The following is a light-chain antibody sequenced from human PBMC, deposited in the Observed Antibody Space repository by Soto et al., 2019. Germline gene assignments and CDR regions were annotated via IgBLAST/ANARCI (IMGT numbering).Light chain of an antibody. V-gene: IGLV4-60*02. CDR3: ESCDSNTRV. CDR1: SGHSSYI. Sequence: QPVLTQSSSASASLGSSVKLTCTLSSGHSSYIIAWHQQQPGKAARYLMKLEGSGSYTKGSVVPDLFSASSSEAARYLTISIQPFEDEANYYCESCDSNTRVFGGGTKLTVL. J-gene: IGLJ2*01. CDR2: LEGSGSY.